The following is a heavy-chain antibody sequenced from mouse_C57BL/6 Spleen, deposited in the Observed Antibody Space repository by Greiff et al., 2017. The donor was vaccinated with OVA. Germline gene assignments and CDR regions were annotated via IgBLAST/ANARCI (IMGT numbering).Heavy chain of an antibody. J-gene: IGHJ2*01. CDR2: ISSGSSTI. Sequence: EVKLVESGGGLVKPGGSLKLSCAASGFTFSDYGMHWVRQAPEKGLEWVAYISSGSSTIYYADTVKGRFTISRDNAKNTLFLQMTSLRSEDTAMYYCARTSRYSNYNYFDYWGQGTTLTVSS. D-gene: IGHD2-5*01. CDR3: ARTSRYSNYNYFDY. CDR1: GFTFSDYG. V-gene: IGHV5-17*01.